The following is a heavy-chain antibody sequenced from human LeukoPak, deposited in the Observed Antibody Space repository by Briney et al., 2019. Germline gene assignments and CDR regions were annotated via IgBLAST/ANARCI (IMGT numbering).Heavy chain of an antibody. Sequence: PGGSLRLSCAASGFTFSSYWMHWVRQAPGKGLVWVSRINSDGSSTSYADSVKGRFTISRDNAKNTLYLQMNSLRAEDTAVYYCARGGNYDILTGYYSDYWGQGTLVTVSS. CDR3: ARGGNYDILTGYYSDY. CDR2: INSDGSST. V-gene: IGHV3-74*01. D-gene: IGHD3-9*01. CDR1: GFTFSSYW. J-gene: IGHJ4*02.